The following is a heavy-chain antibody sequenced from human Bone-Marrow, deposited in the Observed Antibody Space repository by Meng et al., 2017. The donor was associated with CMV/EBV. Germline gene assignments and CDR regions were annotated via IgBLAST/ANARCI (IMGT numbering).Heavy chain of an antibody. V-gene: IGHV4-39*01. D-gene: IGHD6-13*01. J-gene: IGHJ4*02. Sequence: ESLKISCTVSGGSISSSSYYWGWIRQPPGKGLEWIGSIYYSGSTYYNPSLKSRVTISVDTSKNQFSLKLSSVTAADTAVYYCARHVPFSAAPIDYWGQGTLVTVSS. CDR1: GGSISSSSYY. CDR2: IYYSGST. CDR3: ARHVPFSAAPIDY.